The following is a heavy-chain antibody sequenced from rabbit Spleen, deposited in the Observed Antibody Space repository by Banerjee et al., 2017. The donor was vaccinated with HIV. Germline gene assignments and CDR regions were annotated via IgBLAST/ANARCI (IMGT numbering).Heavy chain of an antibody. D-gene: IGHD2-1*01. CDR1: GFSFTSGYD. CDR2: IWTGSTSIT. J-gene: IGHJ4*01. Sequence: QSLEESGGGLVQPGASLTLTCTASGFSFTSGYDMCWVRQATGKGLEWIGTIWTGSTSITWYASWVNGRFTISSHNAQNTLYLQLSSLTVADTATYFCVRDQAGDADYGPYYLNLWGQGTLVTVS. CDR3: VRDQAGDADYGPYYLNL. V-gene: IGHV1S40*01.